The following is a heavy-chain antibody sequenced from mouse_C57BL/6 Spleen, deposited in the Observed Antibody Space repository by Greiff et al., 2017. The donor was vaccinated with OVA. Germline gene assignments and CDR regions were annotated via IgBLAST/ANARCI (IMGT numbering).Heavy chain of an antibody. J-gene: IGHJ1*03. D-gene: IGHD1-1*01. CDR2: IDPENGDT. CDR3: TTPHYYGSSPPYFDV. CDR1: GFNIKDDY. V-gene: IGHV14-4*01. Sequence: EVQLQQSGAELVRPGASVKLSCTASGFNIKDDYMHWVKQRPEQGLEWIGWIDPENGDTEYASKFQGKATITADTSSNTAYLQLSSLTSEDTAVYYCTTPHYYGSSPPYFDVWGTGTTVTVSS.